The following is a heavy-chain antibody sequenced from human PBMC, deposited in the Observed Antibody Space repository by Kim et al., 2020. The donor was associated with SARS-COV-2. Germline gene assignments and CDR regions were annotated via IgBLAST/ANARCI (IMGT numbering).Heavy chain of an antibody. V-gene: IGHV3-11*04. CDR3: ARDAPYGTFGY. D-gene: IGHD4-17*01. J-gene: IGHJ4*02. Sequence: YHADSVKARSTMTKDNVKNSLCLQMNRLRAADTAVYYCARDAPYGTFGYWGQGTLVTVSS.